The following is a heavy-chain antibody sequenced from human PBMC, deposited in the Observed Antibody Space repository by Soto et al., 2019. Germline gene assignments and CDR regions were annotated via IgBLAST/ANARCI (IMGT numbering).Heavy chain of an antibody. CDR1: GFTFSSYW. D-gene: IGHD6-13*01. CDR3: ATSAAAPGNY. J-gene: IGHJ4*02. CDR2: IKQDGSDK. V-gene: IGHV3-7*01. Sequence: EVHLVESGGGLVQPGGSLRLSCAASGFTFSSYWMSWVRQAPGKGLEWVANIKQDGSDKYYVDSVKGRFTISRDNAKNSLYLQMDSLRAEGTSVYYCATSAAAPGNYWGQGTLVNVSS.